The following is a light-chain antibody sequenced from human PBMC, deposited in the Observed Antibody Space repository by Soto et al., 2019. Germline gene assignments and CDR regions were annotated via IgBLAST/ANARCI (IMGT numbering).Light chain of an antibody. CDR1: QSIGSW. V-gene: IGKV1-5*01. Sequence: DIQVTQSPSSLCASVGDRVTMTCRSSQSIGSWLAWYQQTPGKAPKLLIFDASSLETGVPSRFSGSGSGTEFTLTISSLQPDDFATYYCQQYSTYPWTFGQGTKVDIK. J-gene: IGKJ1*01. CDR2: DAS. CDR3: QQYSTYPWT.